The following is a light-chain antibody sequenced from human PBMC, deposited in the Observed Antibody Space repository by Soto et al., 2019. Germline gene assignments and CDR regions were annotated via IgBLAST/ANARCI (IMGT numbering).Light chain of an antibody. Sequence: QSVLTQPPSVSAAPGQKVTISCSGSSSNIGNNYVSWYQQFPGTAPKLLIYGNSNRPSGVPDRFSGSKSGTSASLAITGLQAEDEADYYCQSYDSSLSGVFGSGTKVTVL. V-gene: IGLV1-40*01. CDR3: QSYDSSLSGV. CDR2: GNS. CDR1: SSNIGNNY. J-gene: IGLJ1*01.